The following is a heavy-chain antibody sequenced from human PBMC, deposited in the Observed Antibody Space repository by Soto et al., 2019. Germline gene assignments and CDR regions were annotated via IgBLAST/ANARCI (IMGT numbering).Heavy chain of an antibody. CDR1: GFTFSSYA. J-gene: IGHJ3*02. CDR3: ARVDVEMATKGAFDI. D-gene: IGHD5-12*01. Sequence: GGSLRLSCAASGFTFSSYAMHWVRQAPGKGLEWVAVISYDGSNKYYADSVKGRFTISRDNSKNTLYLQMNSLRAEDTAVYYCARVDVEMATKGAFDIWGQGTMVTVSS. V-gene: IGHV3-30-3*01. CDR2: ISYDGSNK.